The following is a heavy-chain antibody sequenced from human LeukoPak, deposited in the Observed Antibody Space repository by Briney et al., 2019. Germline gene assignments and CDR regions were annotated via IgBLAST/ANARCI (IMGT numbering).Heavy chain of an antibody. D-gene: IGHD4-17*01. CDR2: IYYSGST. V-gene: IGHV4-30-4*01. J-gene: IGHJ4*02. CDR3: ASLYGDYAAFDY. Sequence: PSQTLSLTCTVSGGSISSGDYYWSWIRQPPGKGLEWIGYIYYSGSTYYNPSLKSRVTISVDTSKNQFSLRLSSVTVADTAVYYCASLYGDYAAFDYWGQGTLVTVSS. CDR1: GGSISSGDYY.